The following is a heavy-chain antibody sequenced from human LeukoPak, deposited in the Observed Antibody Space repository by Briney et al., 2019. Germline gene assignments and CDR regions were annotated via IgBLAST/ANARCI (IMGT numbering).Heavy chain of an antibody. J-gene: IGHJ5*02. V-gene: IGHV3-7*01. D-gene: IGHD3-22*01. CDR3: ARELGYYDSSGYYHP. CDR1: GFTFSSYW. Sequence: GGSLRLSCAASGFTFSSYWMSWVRQAPGKGLEWVANIKQDGSEKYYVDPVKGRFTISRDNAKNSLYLQMNSLRAEDTAVYYCARELGYYDSSGYYHPWGQGTLVTVSS. CDR2: IKQDGSEK.